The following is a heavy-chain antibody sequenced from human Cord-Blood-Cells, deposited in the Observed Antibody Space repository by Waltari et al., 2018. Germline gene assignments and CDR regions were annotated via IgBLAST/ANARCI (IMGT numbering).Heavy chain of an antibody. V-gene: IGHV2-5*02. CDR2: IYWDDDK. D-gene: IGHD6-19*01. CDR1: GFSLSTSGVG. Sequence: QITLKESGPTLVKPTQTLTLTCTFSGFSLSTSGVGVGWIRQPPGKALEWLALIYWDDDKRYSPSLKSRLTITKEATKNPVVLTRTNMDPVDTATYYCAHRRVGWSTYYFDYWGQGTLVTVSS. J-gene: IGHJ4*02. CDR3: AHRRVGWSTYYFDY.